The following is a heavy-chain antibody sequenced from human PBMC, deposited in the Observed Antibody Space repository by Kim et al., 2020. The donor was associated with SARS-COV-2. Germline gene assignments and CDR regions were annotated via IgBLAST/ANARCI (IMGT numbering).Heavy chain of an antibody. CDR3: ARAWNCDN. CDR1: GFRLSDFY. D-gene: IGHD1-7*01. J-gene: IGHJ4*02. CDR2: IKQDGNEK. V-gene: IGHV3-7*03. Sequence: GGSLRLSCEASGFRLSDFYMSWVRQAPGKGLEWVANIKQDGNEKFYADSVKGRFAISRDNAKNSLFLPMDSLRVEDTAIYYCARAWNCDNWGQGTLVAVS.